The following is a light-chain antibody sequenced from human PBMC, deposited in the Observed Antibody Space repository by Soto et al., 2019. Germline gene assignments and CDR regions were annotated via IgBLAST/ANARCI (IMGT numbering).Light chain of an antibody. J-gene: IGKJ2*01. V-gene: IGKV2-28*01. CDR1: QSLLPGNGYNY. CDR3: MDALQATVT. CDR2: LGS. Sequence: DIVMTQSPLSLPVTPGEPPSISCRSSQSLLPGNGYNYLDCYLQKPGQSPQLLIYLGSNRASGVPDRFSGSGFCRDYTLKISSVGTDDVGVCYCMDALQATVTCGQATKL.